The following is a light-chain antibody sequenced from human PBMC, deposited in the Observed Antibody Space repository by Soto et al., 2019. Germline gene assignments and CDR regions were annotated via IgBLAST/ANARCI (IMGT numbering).Light chain of an antibody. CDR1: QSVSSSY. CDR2: GAS. CDR3: QQYGSSLLT. Sequence: EIVLTQSPGTLSLSPGERATLSCRASQSVSSSYLAWYQQKPGQAPRLLIYGASNRATGIPARFSGSGSGTVFTLTISRLEPEDFAGYYCQQYGSSLLTFGGGTKVEIK. V-gene: IGKV3-20*01. J-gene: IGKJ4*01.